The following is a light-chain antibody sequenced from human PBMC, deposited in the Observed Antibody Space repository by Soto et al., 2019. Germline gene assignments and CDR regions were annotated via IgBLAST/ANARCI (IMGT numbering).Light chain of an antibody. J-gene: IGKJ1*01. CDR3: QQYGSSPRT. V-gene: IGKV3-20*01. CDR2: NAS. CDR1: QSVGSNF. Sequence: EIVLTQSPGTLSLSPGERATLSCRASQSVGSNFLAWYQQKPGQAPRLLIYNASNRATDIPDRFSGSGSGTDFTLTISRLEPEDFAVYYCQQYGSSPRTFGQGTKVEIK.